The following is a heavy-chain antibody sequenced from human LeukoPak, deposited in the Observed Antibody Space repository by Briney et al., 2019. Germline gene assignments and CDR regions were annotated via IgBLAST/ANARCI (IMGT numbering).Heavy chain of an antibody. Sequence: SETLSLTCTVSGGSISSYYWSWIRQPPGQGLEWIGYIFYSGSTNYNPSLKSRVTISIDTSKNQFSLKLSSVTAADTAVYYCARARAVAGTFSWFDPWGQGTLVTVSS. CDR1: GGSISSYY. CDR3: ARARAVAGTFSWFDP. J-gene: IGHJ5*02. CDR2: IFYSGST. D-gene: IGHD6-19*01. V-gene: IGHV4-59*01.